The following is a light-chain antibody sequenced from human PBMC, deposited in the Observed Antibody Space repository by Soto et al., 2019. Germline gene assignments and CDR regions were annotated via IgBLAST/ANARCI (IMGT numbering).Light chain of an antibody. CDR1: SSDVGDYNF. J-gene: IGLJ1*01. CDR2: DVS. V-gene: IGLV2-11*01. Sequence: QSVLTQPRSVSGSPGQSVTISCTGTSSDVGDYNFVSWYQQHPGKDPKLVIYDVSKRPSGVPDRFSGSKSGNTASLTISGLQADDEADYYCCSYAGSYTYVFGTGTKVTVL. CDR3: CSYAGSYTYV.